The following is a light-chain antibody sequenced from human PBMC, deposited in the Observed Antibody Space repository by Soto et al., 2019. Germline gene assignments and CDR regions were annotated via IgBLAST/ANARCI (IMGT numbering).Light chain of an antibody. CDR1: QSVSSN. CDR3: QQYNNWPPVT. Sequence: IVMTQSPATLSVSPGERATLSCRASQSVSSNLAWYQQKPGQAPRLLIYGASTSATGIPARFSGSGSVTEFTLTISSLQSEDFAVYYCQQYNNWPPVTFGGGTKVEIK. V-gene: IGKV3-15*01. J-gene: IGKJ4*01. CDR2: GAS.